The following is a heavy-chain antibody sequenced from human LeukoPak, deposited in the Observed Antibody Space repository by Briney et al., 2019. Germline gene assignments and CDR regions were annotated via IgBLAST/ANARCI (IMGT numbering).Heavy chain of an antibody. CDR2: MNPNSGNT. CDR3: ARNFFRGIAARALRYFDY. Sequence: WASVKVFCKASGYTFTSYDINWVRQATGQGLEWMGWMNPNSGNTGYAQKFQGRVTMTRNTSISTAYMELSSLRSEDTAVYYCARNFFRGIAARALRYFDYWGQGTLVTVSS. D-gene: IGHD6-6*01. V-gene: IGHV1-8*01. J-gene: IGHJ4*02. CDR1: GYTFTSYD.